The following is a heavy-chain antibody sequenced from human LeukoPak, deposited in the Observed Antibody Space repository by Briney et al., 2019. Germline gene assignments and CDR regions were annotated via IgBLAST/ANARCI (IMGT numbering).Heavy chain of an antibody. Sequence: GGSLRLSCAASGFTFSSYSINWVRQAPGKGLEWVSSISSSSIYIYYADSVKGRFTISRDNAKNSLYLQMNSLRAEDTAVYYCARELGGGSRYYYYYMDVWGKGTTVTVS. J-gene: IGHJ6*03. D-gene: IGHD1-26*01. CDR1: GFTFSSYS. CDR2: ISSSSIYI. V-gene: IGHV3-21*01. CDR3: ARELGGGSRYYYYYMDV.